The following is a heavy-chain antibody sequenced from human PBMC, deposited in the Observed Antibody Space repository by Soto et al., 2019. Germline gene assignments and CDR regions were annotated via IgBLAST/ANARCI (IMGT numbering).Heavy chain of an antibody. D-gene: IGHD2-15*01. J-gene: IGHJ3*02. CDR1: GGTFSSYA. CDR3: ATGHGGTGRETATEADNPLDI. V-gene: IGHV1-69*13. Sequence: SVKVSCKASGGTFSSYAISWVRQAPGQGLEWMGGIIPIFGTANYAQKFQGRVTITADESTSTAYMELSSLRSEDTAVYYCATGHGGTGRETATEADNPLDIWGQGTMATVSS. CDR2: IIPIFGTA.